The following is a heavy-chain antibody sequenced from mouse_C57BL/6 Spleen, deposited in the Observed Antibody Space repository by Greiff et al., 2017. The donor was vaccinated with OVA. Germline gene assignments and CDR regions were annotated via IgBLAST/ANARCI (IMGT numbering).Heavy chain of an antibody. Sequence: QVQLQQPGAELVKPGASVKLSCKASGYTFTSYWMPWVQQRPGKGLEWIGMIHPNSGSTNYNEKFKSKATLTVDKSSSTAYMQLSSLTSEDSAVYYCAIKDYYAMDYWVKEPQSPSPQ. CDR1: GYTFTSYW. V-gene: IGHV1-64*01. J-gene: IGHJ4*01. CDR3: AIKDYYAMDY. CDR2: IHPNSGST. D-gene: IGHD1-3*01.